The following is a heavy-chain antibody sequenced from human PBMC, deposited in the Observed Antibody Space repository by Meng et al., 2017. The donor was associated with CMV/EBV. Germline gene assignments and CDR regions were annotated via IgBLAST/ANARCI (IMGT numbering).Heavy chain of an antibody. Sequence: QITLKEFGPTLVKPTQTLTLRCTFSGFSLSTSGVGVGWIRQPPGKALEWLALIYWDDDKRYSPSLKSRLTITKDTSKNQVVLTMTNMDPVDTATYYCARIAAAGRFDYWGQGTLVTVSS. CDR2: IYWDDDK. J-gene: IGHJ4*02. V-gene: IGHV2-5*02. CDR3: ARIAAAGRFDY. CDR1: GFSLSTSGVG. D-gene: IGHD6-13*01.